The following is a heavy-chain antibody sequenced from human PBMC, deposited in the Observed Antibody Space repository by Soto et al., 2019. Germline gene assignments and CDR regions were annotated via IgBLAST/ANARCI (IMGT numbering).Heavy chain of an antibody. Sequence: ASVKVSCKASGGTFSSYAISWVRQAPGQGLEWMGWINAGNGNTKYSQKFQGRVTITRDTSASTAYMELSSLRSEDTAVYYCARAPDFWSGYYYKSHNWFDPWGQGTLVTVSS. CDR1: GGTFSSYA. V-gene: IGHV1-3*01. J-gene: IGHJ5*02. CDR3: ARAPDFWSGYYYKSHNWFDP. CDR2: INAGNGNT. D-gene: IGHD3-3*01.